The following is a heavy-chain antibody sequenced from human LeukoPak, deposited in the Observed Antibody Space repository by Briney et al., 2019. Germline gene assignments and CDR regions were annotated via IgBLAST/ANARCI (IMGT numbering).Heavy chain of an antibody. D-gene: IGHD3-10*01. V-gene: IGHV3-30*02. Sequence: GGSLRLSCAASGFTFSNYGMHWVRQAPGKGLEWVAFIRYDRSDKYYADSVKGRFTIFRDNAKNTLYLQMNSLRDEDTAVYYCRKDAVFGGRSGVRYFDYWGQGTLVTVSS. CDR2: IRYDRSDK. J-gene: IGHJ4*02. CDR1: GFTFSNYG. CDR3: RKDAVFGGRSGVRYFDY.